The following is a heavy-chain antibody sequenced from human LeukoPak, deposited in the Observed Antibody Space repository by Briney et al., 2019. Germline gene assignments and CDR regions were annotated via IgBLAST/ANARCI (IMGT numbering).Heavy chain of an antibody. CDR3: AKDRVVAATHNWFDP. D-gene: IGHD2-15*01. CDR1: GFTFSSYA. V-gene: IGHV3-23*01. J-gene: IGHJ5*02. Sequence: SGGSLRLSCAASGFTFSSYAMSWVRQAPGKGLEWVSAISGSGGSTYYADSVKGRFTISRDNSKNTLYLQMNSLRAEDTAVYYCAKDRVVAATHNWFDPWGQGTLVTVSS. CDR2: ISGSGGST.